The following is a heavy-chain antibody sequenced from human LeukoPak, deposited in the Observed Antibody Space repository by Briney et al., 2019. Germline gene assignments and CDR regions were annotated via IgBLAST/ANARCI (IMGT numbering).Heavy chain of an antibody. D-gene: IGHD5-24*01. CDR1: GFTFSGNW. Sequence: TGGSLRLSCEASGFTFSGNWMSWVRQAPGKGLEWVASINPDGSQKLYVDSVKGRFTISRENTKSSLYLQMNSLGAEDTAMYYCAKLLGTATTYDSWGQGTRVTVSS. V-gene: IGHV3-7*01. CDR3: AKLLGTATTYDS. CDR2: INPDGSQK. J-gene: IGHJ4*02.